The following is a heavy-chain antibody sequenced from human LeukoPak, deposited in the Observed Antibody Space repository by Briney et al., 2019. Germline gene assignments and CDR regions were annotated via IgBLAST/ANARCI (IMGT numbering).Heavy chain of an antibody. V-gene: IGHV3-7*01. CDR1: GFTFSSYW. CDR3: ARVTVDIVVVPAAAGTFYYYYYMDV. CDR2: IKQDGSEK. J-gene: IGHJ6*03. Sequence: GGSLRLSCAASGFTFSSYWMSWVRQAPGKGLEWGDNIKQDGSEKYYMDSVKGRFTISRDNAKNSLYLQMNSLRAEDTAVYYCARVTVDIVVVPAAAGTFYYYYYMDVWGKGTTVTVSS. D-gene: IGHD2-2*03.